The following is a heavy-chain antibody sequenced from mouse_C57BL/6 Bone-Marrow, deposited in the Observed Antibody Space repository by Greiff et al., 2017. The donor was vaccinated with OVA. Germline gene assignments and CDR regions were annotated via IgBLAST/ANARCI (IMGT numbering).Heavy chain of an antibody. CDR1: GYTFTSYW. CDR3: ARPDYYGSSLFAY. J-gene: IGHJ3*01. Sequence: QVQLQQPGAELVRPGSSVKLSCKASGYTFTSYWMHWVKQRPIQGLEWIGNIDPSDSETHYNQKFKDKATLTVVKSSSTAYMQLSSLTSEDSAVYYCARPDYYGSSLFAYWGQGTLVTVSA. CDR2: IDPSDSET. D-gene: IGHD1-1*01. V-gene: IGHV1-52*01.